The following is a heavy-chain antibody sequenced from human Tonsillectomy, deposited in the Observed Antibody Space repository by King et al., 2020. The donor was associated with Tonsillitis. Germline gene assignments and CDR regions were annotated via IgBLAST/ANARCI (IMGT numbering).Heavy chain of an antibody. CDR2: INPNSGGT. CDR1: GYTFTDYY. D-gene: IGHD1-26*01. J-gene: IGHJ4*02. V-gene: IGHV1-2*02. CDR3: ARVSNLTSGTYGHGADFDY. Sequence: QLVQSGAEVKKPGASVKVSCKASGYTFTDYYMHWVRQAPGQGLEWMGWINPNSGGTNYAQKFQGRVTMTRDTSISTAYMELSRLRSDDTAVYYCARVSNLTSGTYGHGADFDYWGQGTLVTVSS.